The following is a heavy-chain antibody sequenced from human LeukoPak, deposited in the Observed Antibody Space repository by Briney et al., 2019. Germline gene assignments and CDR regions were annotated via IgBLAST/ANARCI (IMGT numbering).Heavy chain of an antibody. V-gene: IGHV3-23*01. J-gene: IGHJ4*02. CDR1: GFTFSSYG. Sequence: GGSLRLSCAASGFTFSSYGMSWVRQAPGKGLEWVSAISGSGGSTYYADSVKGRFTISRDNSKTSLYLQMNSLRAEDTAVYYCARDLSGITGYTYGRGIDYWGQGTLVTVSS. D-gene: IGHD5-18*01. CDR3: ARDLSGITGYTYGRGIDY. CDR2: ISGSGGST.